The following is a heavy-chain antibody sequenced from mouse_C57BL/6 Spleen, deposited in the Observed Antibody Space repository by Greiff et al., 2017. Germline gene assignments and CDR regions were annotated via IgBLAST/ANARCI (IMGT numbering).Heavy chain of an antibody. V-gene: IGHV2-9-1*01. J-gene: IGHJ4*01. D-gene: IGHD2-4*01. CDR1: GFSLTSYA. CDR2: IWTGGGT. CDR3: ARNPLSYDPYYAKDY. Sequence: VQLVESGPGLVAPSQSLSITCTVSGFSLTSYAISWVRQPPGKGLEWLGVIWTGGGTNYNSALKSRLSISKDNSKSQVFLKMNSLQPDDTARYYCARNPLSYDPYYAKDYWGQGTSVTVSS.